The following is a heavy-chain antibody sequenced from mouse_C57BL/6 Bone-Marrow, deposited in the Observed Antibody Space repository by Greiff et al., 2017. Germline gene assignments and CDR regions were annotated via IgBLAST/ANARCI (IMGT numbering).Heavy chain of an antibody. CDR1: GYTFTSYW. CDR3: TRKGYYDGSSYRGSYYAMDY. J-gene: IGHJ4*01. D-gene: IGHD1-1*01. CDR2: IDTSDSET. Sequence: QVQLQQPGAELVRPGSSVKLSCKASGYTFTSYWMHWVKQRPIQGLEWIGNIDTSDSETHYNQKFKDKATLTVDKSSSTAYMQLLSLTSEDYAVYCWTRKGYYDGSSYRGSYYAMDYWGQGTSVTVTS. V-gene: IGHV1-52*01.